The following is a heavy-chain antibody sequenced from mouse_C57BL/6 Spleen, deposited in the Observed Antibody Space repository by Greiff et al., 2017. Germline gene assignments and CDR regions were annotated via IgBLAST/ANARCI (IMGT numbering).Heavy chain of an antibody. J-gene: IGHJ3*01. D-gene: IGHD2-10*02. CDR1: GFNIKDYY. CDR2: IDPEDGDT. V-gene: IGHV14-1*01. Sequence: EVQLQQSGAELVRPGASVKLSCTASGFNIKDYYMHWVKQRPEQGLEWIGRIDPEDGDTEYAPKFQGKATMTADTSSNTAYLQLSSLTSEDTAVYYCTTVWALTWFAYWGQGTLVTVSA. CDR3: TTVWALTWFAY.